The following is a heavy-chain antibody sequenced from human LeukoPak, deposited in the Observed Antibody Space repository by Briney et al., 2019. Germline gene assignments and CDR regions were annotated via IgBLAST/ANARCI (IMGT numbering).Heavy chain of an antibody. Sequence: SETLSLTCTVSGGSISSGGYYWSWIRRHPGKGLEWIGYIHNTGSTHYNPSLKSRVTISVDTSKNQFSLKLSSVTAADTAVYFCARSDWNYCSSSSCYTALVLWGQGTLVTVSS. CDR1: GGSISSGGYY. CDR3: ARSDWNYCSSSSCYTALVL. CDR2: IHNTGST. V-gene: IGHV4-31*03. D-gene: IGHD2-2*02. J-gene: IGHJ4*02.